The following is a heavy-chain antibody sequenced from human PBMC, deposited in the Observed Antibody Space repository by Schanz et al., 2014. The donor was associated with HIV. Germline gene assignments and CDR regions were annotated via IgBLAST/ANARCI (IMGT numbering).Heavy chain of an antibody. CDR1: GFSFNSYG. J-gene: IGHJ6*02. V-gene: IGHV3-30-3*02. D-gene: IGHD3-22*01. Sequence: QVHLVESGGGVVQPGRSLRLSCAASGFSFNSYGMHWVRQAPGKGLEWVAVISYDGTKKHYADSVKGRFTISRDNSKNSLSLLIKSLRADDAAVYYCAKDRNYYESKYRGKGNYYYYYGMDVWGQGTTVTVSS. CDR2: ISYDGTKK. CDR3: AKDRNYYESKYRGKGNYYYYYGMDV.